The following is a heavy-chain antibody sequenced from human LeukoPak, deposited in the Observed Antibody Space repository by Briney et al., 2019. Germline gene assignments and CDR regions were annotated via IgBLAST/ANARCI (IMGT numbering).Heavy chain of an antibody. J-gene: IGHJ4*02. CDR2: ISGYQGST. D-gene: IGHD5-12*01. Sequence: ASVKVLCKSCGYTFAKYGSTWVGQARGQELEWMGWISGYQGSTKYAQNFQGRVTMTIDTSTSTAYMDLRSLRSDDTAIYFCARSGLGTITAGPFNYWGQGTLVA. CDR1: GYTFAKYG. CDR3: ARSGLGTITAGPFNY. V-gene: IGHV1-18*01.